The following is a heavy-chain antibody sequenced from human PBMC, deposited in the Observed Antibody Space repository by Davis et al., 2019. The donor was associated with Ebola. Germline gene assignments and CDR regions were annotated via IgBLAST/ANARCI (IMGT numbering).Heavy chain of an antibody. CDR1: GGSLSSGDYY. V-gene: IGHV4-30-4*02. J-gene: IGHJ4*02. D-gene: IGHD3-16*01. CDR2: IHYSGST. Sequence: PSETLSLTCTVSGGSLSSGDYYWSWIRQPPGKGLEWIGYIHYSGSTYYNPSLKSRLTISVDTSKNQFSLKLSSVTAADTAMYYCAERGGSVWGQGTLVTVSS. CDR3: AERGGSV.